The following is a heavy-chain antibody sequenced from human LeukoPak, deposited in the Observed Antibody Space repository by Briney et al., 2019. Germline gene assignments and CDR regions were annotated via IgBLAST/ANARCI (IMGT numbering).Heavy chain of an antibody. V-gene: IGHV5-51*01. D-gene: IGHD3-10*01. Sequence: KGGESLKISCKGSGYSFTKYWIGWVRQMPGKGLEWMGIIYPGDSDTRYSPSFQGQVTISADKSISTAYLQWSSLKASDTAMYYCARQSRDGSKTRGYYFDHWGQGTLVTVSS. J-gene: IGHJ4*02. CDR2: IYPGDSDT. CDR3: ARQSRDGSKTRGYYFDH. CDR1: GYSFTKYW.